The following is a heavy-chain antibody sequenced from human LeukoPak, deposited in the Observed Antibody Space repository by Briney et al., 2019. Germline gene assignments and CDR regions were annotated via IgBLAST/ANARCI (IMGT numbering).Heavy chain of an antibody. D-gene: IGHD3-3*01. CDR3: ARGMAIWLRWYFDL. V-gene: IGHV4-34*01. CDR2: INHSGST. J-gene: IGHJ2*01. Sequence: SEXXXXTCAVYGGSFSGYYWSWIRQPPGKGLEWIGEINHSGSTNYNPSLKSRVTISVDTSKNQFSLKLSSVTAADTAVYYCARGMAIWLRWYFDLWGRGTLVTVSS. CDR1: GGSFSGYY.